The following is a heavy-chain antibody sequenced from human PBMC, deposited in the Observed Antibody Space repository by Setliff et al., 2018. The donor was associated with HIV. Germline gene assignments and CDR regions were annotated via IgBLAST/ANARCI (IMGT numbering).Heavy chain of an antibody. CDR1: GYTFTSYG. D-gene: IGHD3-22*01. CDR3: AREDYYDSY. J-gene: IGHJ4*02. CDR2: ISAIFGSA. Sequence: SVKVSCKASGYTFTSYGISWVRQAPGQGLEWMGWISAIFGSADYAQKFQGRVTITTDESTSTAYMELSSLRSEDTAVYYCAREDYYDSYWGQGTLVTVSS. V-gene: IGHV1-69*05.